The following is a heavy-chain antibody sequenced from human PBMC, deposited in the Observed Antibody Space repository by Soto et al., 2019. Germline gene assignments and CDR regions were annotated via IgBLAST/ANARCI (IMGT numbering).Heavy chain of an antibody. CDR1: GFTVSSNG. Sequence: QVQLVESGGGVVQPGRSLRLSCAASGFTVSSNGMHWVRQAPGKGLEWVAVISYDGSNKYYADSVKDRFTISRDNSKNPLYLQMNSLRAEDTAVYYCAVPPSGSSSWYGFFQHWGQGTLVTVSS. V-gene: IGHV3-30*03. J-gene: IGHJ1*01. CDR2: ISYDGSNK. CDR3: AVPPSGSSSWYGFFQH. D-gene: IGHD6-13*01.